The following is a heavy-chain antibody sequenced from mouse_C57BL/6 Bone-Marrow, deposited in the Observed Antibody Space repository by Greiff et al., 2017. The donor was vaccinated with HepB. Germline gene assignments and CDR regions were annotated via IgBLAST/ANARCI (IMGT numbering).Heavy chain of an antibody. CDR2: ISSGSSTI. CDR3: ARRLGFGY. CDR1: GFTFSDYG. Sequence: EVKLVESGGGLVKPGGSLKLSCAASGFTFSDYGMHWVRQAPEKGLEWVANISSGSSTIYYADTVKGRFTISRDNAKNTLFLQMTSLRSEDTAMYYCARRLGFGYWGQGTTLTVSS. V-gene: IGHV5-17*01. J-gene: IGHJ2*01. D-gene: IGHD3-2*02.